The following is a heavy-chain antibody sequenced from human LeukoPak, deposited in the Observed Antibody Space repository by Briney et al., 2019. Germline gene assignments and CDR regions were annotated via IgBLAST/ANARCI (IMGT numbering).Heavy chain of an antibody. V-gene: IGHV4-59*01. J-gene: IGHJ6*02. D-gene: IGHD3-3*01. CDR3: ARASPYYDFWSGPHYYYYYGMDV. CDR2: IYYSGST. Sequence: SETLSLTCTVSGGSISSYYWSWIRQPPGKGLEWIGYIYYSGSTNYNPSLKSRVTISVDTSKNQFSLKLGSVTAADTAVYYCARASPYYDFWSGPHYYYYYGMDVWGQGTTVTVSS. CDR1: GGSISSYY.